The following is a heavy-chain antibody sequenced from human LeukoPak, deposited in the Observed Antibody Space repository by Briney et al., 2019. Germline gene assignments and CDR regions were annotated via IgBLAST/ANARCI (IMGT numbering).Heavy chain of an antibody. CDR3: ARHDCSSTSCYGMDV. CDR1: GYSFTNYW. J-gene: IGHJ6*02. V-gene: IGHV5-51*01. Sequence: GESLKISCKGSGYSFTNYWLGWVRQMPGKGLEWMGIIYPGDSDTRYSPSFQGQVTISADKSISTAYLQWSSLKASDTAMYYFARHDCSSTSCYGMDVWGQGTTVTVSS. D-gene: IGHD2-2*01. CDR2: IYPGDSDT.